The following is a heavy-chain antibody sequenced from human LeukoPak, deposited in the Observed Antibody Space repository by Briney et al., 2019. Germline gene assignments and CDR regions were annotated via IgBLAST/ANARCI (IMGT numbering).Heavy chain of an antibody. D-gene: IGHD5-18*01. CDR1: GYAFTTYG. CDR2: INTYKGNT. CDR3: TRNGYSYGYDY. J-gene: IGHJ4*02. Sequence: ASVKVSCKASGYAFTTYGFSWVRRAPGHGPEWMGWINTYKGNTNYAQKFQDRVTLTTDTSTTTAYMELRSLRSDDTAVYYCTRNGYSYGYDYWGQGTLVTVSS. V-gene: IGHV1-18*01.